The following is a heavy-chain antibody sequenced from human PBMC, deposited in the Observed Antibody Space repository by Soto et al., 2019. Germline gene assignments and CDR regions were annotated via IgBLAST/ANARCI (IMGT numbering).Heavy chain of an antibody. Sequence: QVHLVQSGAEVKKPGASVKVSCKGSGYAFTTYGITWVRQAPGQGLEWMGWISAHNGNTNYAQKLQDRVTVTRDTSASTASMELRSLRSDDTAVYYCARGRYGDYWGQGALVTVSS. CDR2: ISAHNGNT. CDR3: ARGRYGDY. CDR1: GYAFTTYG. J-gene: IGHJ4*02. V-gene: IGHV1-18*01. D-gene: IGHD1-1*01.